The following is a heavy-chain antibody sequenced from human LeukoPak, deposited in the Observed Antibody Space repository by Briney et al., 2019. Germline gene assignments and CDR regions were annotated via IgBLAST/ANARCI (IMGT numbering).Heavy chain of an antibody. V-gene: IGHV3-23*01. CDR1: GFTFSDFA. J-gene: IGHJ4*02. CDR3: AKGYSSGWYYFDY. Sequence: GGSLRLSCAASGFTFSDFAMNWVRQAPGKGLQWVSGISGTGGSTNYAESVKGRFTVSRDNSKSTLYLQMNSLRAEDTAVYYCAKGYSSGWYYFDYWGQGTLVTVSS. D-gene: IGHD6-19*01. CDR2: ISGTGGST.